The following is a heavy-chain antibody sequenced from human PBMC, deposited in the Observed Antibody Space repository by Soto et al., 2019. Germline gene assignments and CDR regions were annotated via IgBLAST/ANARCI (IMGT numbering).Heavy chain of an antibody. V-gene: IGHV3-11*01. Sequence: QVQLVESGGVLVKPGGSLRLSCAASGFTFSDYYMSWIRQAPGKGLEWVSYISSSGSTIYYADSVKGRFTISRDNAKNSLYLQMNSLRAEDTAVYYWASSPVTFSWFDPWGQGTLVTVSS. CDR2: ISSSGSTI. CDR3: ASSPVTFSWFDP. CDR1: GFTFSDYY. J-gene: IGHJ5*02.